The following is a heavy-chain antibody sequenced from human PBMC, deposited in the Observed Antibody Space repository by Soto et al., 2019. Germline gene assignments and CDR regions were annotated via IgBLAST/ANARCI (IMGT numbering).Heavy chain of an antibody. CDR1: GGSFSGYY. CDR2: INHSGST. Sequence: SETLSLTCAVYGGSFSGYYWSWIRQPPGKGLEWIGEINHSGSTNYNPSLKSRVTISVDTSKNQFSLKLSSVTAADTAVYYCARDRRRHWQQPLFDYWGQGTLVTVSS. J-gene: IGHJ4*02. CDR3: ARDRRRHWQQPLFDY. V-gene: IGHV4-34*01. D-gene: IGHD1-1*01.